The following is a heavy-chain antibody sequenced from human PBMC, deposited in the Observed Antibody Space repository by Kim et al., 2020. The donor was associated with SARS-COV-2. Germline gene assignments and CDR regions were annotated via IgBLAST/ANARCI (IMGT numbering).Heavy chain of an antibody. CDR2: YHP. D-gene: IGHD6-19*01. CDR3: ARDFQGLSS. Sequence: YHPEDAASWKGRFIISRDDRKNSLYLQMNSLKTEDTAMYYCARDFQGLSSWGQGTMVTVSS. V-gene: IGHV3-72*01. J-gene: IGHJ3*01.